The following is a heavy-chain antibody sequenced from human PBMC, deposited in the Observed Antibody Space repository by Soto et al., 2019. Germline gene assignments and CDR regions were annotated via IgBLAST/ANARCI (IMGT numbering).Heavy chain of an antibody. CDR2: VFYTGFT. Sequence: SETLSLTCAVSGASISSSYYYWAWLRQSPGKGPEWIGSVFYTGFTSYNPSLESRVSVSVDTSKSQFSLKLSAVTAADTAVYYCATSQKGYNWNYFDHWGQGALVTVSS. D-gene: IGHD1-20*01. CDR3: ATSQKGYNWNYFDH. V-gene: IGHV4-39*01. CDR1: GASISSSYYY. J-gene: IGHJ4*02.